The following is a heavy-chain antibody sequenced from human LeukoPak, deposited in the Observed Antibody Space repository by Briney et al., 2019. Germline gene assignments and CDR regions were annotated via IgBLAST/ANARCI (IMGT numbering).Heavy chain of an antibody. J-gene: IGHJ4*02. D-gene: IGHD3-10*01. CDR2: TYYSGST. V-gene: IGHV4-39*01. Sequence: SETLSLTCTVSGGSISSSSYYWGWIRQPPGKGLEGIVSTYYSGSTYYTPSLKSRVTISIATPKNHLSLKLSSVPAADTAVYYCARLRMVRGVLYYFDYWGQGTLVSVSS. CDR3: ARLRMVRGVLYYFDY. CDR1: GGSISSSSYY.